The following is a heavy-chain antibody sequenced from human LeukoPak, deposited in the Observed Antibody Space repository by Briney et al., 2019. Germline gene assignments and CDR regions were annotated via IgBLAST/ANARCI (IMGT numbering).Heavy chain of an antibody. D-gene: IGHD3-9*01. J-gene: IGHJ4*02. CDR1: GFTFSTYS. CDR2: ITSSSTSI. V-gene: IGHV3-21*01. Sequence: GGSLRLPCAASGFTFSTYSMNWVRQAPGKGLEWVSSITSSSTSIYFADSVKGRFTISRDNAKSSLYLQMNSLRAEDTAVYYCARTYYDILTGYNPYFDYWGQGTLVTVSS. CDR3: ARTYYDILTGYNPYFDY.